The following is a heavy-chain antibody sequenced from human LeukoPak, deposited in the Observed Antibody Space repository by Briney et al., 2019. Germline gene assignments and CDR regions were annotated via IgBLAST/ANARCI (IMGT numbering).Heavy chain of an antibody. Sequence: GSVKVSCQASGYTFTGYYMHWVRQAPGQGLGWVGRINPNSGGTNYAQKFQGRVTMTRDTSISTAYMELSRLRSDDTAVYYCAGGSGWYKDAFDIWGQGTMVTVSS. J-gene: IGHJ3*02. CDR1: GYTFTGYY. D-gene: IGHD6-19*01. CDR2: INPNSGGT. V-gene: IGHV1-2*06. CDR3: AGGSGWYKDAFDI.